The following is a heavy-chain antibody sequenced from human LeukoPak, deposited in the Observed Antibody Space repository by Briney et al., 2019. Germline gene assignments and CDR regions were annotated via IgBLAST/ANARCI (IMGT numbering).Heavy chain of an antibody. CDR2: IIPILGIA. CDR3: ARDYYGSGSYYPNWFDP. D-gene: IGHD3-10*01. J-gene: IGHJ5*02. CDR1: GGTFSSYA. Sequence: ASVKVSCKASGGTFSSYAISWERQAPGQGLEWMGRIIPILGIANYAQKFQGRVTITADKSTSTAYMELSSLRSEDTAVYYCARDYYGSGSYYPNWFDPWGQGTLVTVSS. V-gene: IGHV1-69*04.